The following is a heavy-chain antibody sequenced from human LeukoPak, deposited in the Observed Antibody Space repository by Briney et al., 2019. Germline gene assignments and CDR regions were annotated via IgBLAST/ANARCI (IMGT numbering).Heavy chain of an antibody. D-gene: IGHD3-22*01. CDR3: ARAPFYYDSSGYPYFDG. Sequence: GGSLRLSCAASGFTISTNYMSWVRQAAGKGREWVSVMYTSGSTYYSDSVTGRFTISRDNSKNTLYLQMHTLRPEDTALYYCARAPFYYDSSGYPYFDGWGQATLVTVSS. CDR1: GFTISTNY. CDR2: MYTSGST. V-gene: IGHV3-53*01. J-gene: IGHJ4*02.